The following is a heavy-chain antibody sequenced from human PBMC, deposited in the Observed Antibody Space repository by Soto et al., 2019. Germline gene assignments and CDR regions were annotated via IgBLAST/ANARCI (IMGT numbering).Heavy chain of an antibody. CDR1: GGSISSYY. V-gene: IGHV4-59*08. J-gene: IGHJ5*02. CDR2: IYYSGST. CDR3: ARHCSGGSCYSSPDWFDP. Sequence: SETLSLTCTVSGGSISSYYWSWIRQPPGKGLEWIGYIYYSGSTNYNPSLKSRVTISVDTSKNQFSLKLSSVTAADTAVYYCARHCSGGSCYSSPDWFDPWGQGTLVTVSS. D-gene: IGHD2-15*01.